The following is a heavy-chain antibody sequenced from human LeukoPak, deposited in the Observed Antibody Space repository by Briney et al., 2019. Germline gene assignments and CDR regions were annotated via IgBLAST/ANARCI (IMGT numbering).Heavy chain of an antibody. CDR3: ASPPRYSAYERRYGMDV. V-gene: IGHV1-69*13. CDR1: GGTFNSYA. Sequence: GASVKVSCKASGGTFNSYAISWVRQAPGQGLEWMGGIIPIFGTTNYARKFQGRVTITADESTSTAYMELSSLRSEDTAMYYCASPPRYSAYERRYGMDVWGKGTTVIVSS. D-gene: IGHD5-12*01. J-gene: IGHJ6*04. CDR2: IIPIFGTT.